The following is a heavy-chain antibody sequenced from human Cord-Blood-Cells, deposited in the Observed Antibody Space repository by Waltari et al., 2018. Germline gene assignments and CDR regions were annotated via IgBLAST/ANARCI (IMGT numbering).Heavy chain of an antibody. V-gene: IGHV1-24*01. D-gene: IGHD6-6*01. CDR3: ATELEYSSSSGRAFDI. CDR2: FDPEDGEA. CDR1: GYTLTELS. Sequence: QVQLVQSGAEVKKPGASVKVSCKVSGYTLTELSMHWVRQAPAKGLEWMGGFDPEDGEAIYAQKFQGRVTMTEDTSTDTAYMELSSLRSEDTAVYYCATELEYSSSSGRAFDIWGQGTMVTVSS. J-gene: IGHJ3*02.